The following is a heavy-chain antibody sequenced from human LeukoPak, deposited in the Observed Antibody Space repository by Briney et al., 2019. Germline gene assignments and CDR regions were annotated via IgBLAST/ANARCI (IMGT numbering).Heavy chain of an antibody. CDR2: INHSGST. D-gene: IGHD6-6*01. Sequence: SETLSLTCAVYGGSFSGYYWSWIRQPPGKGLEWIGEINHSGSTNYNPSLKSRVTISVDTSKNQFSLKLSSVTAADTAVYYCASGIISSSSNYYGMDVWGQGTTVTVPS. J-gene: IGHJ6*02. CDR1: GGSFSGYY. CDR3: ASGIISSSSNYYGMDV. V-gene: IGHV4-34*01.